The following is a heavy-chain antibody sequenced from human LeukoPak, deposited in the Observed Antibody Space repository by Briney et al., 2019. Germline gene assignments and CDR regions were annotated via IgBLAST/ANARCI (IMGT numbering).Heavy chain of an antibody. V-gene: IGHV3-33*01. CDR1: GFTFNSYA. CDR2: IWYDGSNE. CDR3: ARDSASIAAAVYWYFDL. J-gene: IGHJ2*01. D-gene: IGHD6-13*01. Sequence: GGSLRLSCAASGFTFNSYAMNWVRQAPGKGLEWVAVIWYDGSNEYYADSVKGRFTISRDNSKNTLYLQMNSLRAEDSAVYFCARDSASIAAAVYWYFDLWGRGTLVTVSS.